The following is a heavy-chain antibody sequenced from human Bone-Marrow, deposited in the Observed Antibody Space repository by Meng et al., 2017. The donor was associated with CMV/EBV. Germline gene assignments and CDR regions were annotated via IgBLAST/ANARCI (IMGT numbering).Heavy chain of an antibody. Sequence: SVKVSCKASGDTFSNYAFSWVRQAPGQGLEWMGGIIPIFGTANYAQKFQGRVTITTDESTSTAYMELSSLRSEDTAVYYCARGSESDAFDIWGQGTMVTVSS. J-gene: IGHJ3*02. CDR1: GDTFSNYA. V-gene: IGHV1-69*05. CDR2: IIPIFGTA. CDR3: ARGSESDAFDI.